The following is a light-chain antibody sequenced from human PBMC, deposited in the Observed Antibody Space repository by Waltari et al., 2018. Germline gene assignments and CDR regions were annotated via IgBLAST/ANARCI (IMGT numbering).Light chain of an antibody. CDR1: ESVSRY. Sequence: EIVLTQSPATLSLFAGERATLSCRASESVSRYLGWSQQKPGQAPRLLIYDTSIRATGVPARFIGSGYGTDFTLTISSLEPEDFALYFCQQRSLWPLTFGGGTKVEI. V-gene: IGKV3-11*01. J-gene: IGKJ4*01. CDR3: QQRSLWPLT. CDR2: DTS.